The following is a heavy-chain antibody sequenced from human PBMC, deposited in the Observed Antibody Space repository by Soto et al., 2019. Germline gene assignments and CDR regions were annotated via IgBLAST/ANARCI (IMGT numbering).Heavy chain of an antibody. J-gene: IGHJ4*02. D-gene: IGHD2-2*01. CDR2: IIPVSGAA. CDR1: GGTFGSYA. Sequence: QVQLVQSGAEVRKPGSSVKVSCKASGGTFGSYAFRWVRQVPGQGLEWMGGIIPVSGAAHYAQKFQGRVTITADESTSTAYMELSSLSSQDTAVYYCATALGCRSTSCTLDYWGQGTRVIVSS. V-gene: IGHV1-69*01. CDR3: ATALGCRSTSCTLDY.